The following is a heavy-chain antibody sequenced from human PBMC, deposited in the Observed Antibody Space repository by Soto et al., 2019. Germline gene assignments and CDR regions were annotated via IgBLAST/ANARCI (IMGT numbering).Heavy chain of an antibody. V-gene: IGHV4-34*01. CDR1: GGSFSGYY. Sequence: QVQLQQRGAGLLKPSETLSLTCAVYGGSFSGYYWSWIRQPPGKGLEWIGEINHSGSTNYNPSLKSRATISVDTSTNQFSLKLSSVTAADTAVYYCAREGNGVYFDYWGQGTLVTVSS. CDR2: INHSGST. J-gene: IGHJ4*02. CDR3: AREGNGVYFDY. D-gene: IGHD3-10*01.